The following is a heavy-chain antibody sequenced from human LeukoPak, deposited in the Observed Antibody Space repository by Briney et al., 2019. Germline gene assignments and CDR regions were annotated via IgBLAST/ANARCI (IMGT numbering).Heavy chain of an antibody. CDR2: IYYSGST. CDR3: ARDRGSYYYYDSSGYYYYYYMDV. J-gene: IGHJ6*03. Sequence: SETLSLTCAVSGGSISSGGYSWSWIRQPPGKGLEWIGYIYYSGSTYYNPSLKSRVTISVDTSKNQFSLKLSSVTAADTAVYYCARDRGSYYYYDSSGYYYYYYMDVWGKGTTVTVPS. CDR1: GGSISSGGYS. D-gene: IGHD3-22*01. V-gene: IGHV4-30-4*07.